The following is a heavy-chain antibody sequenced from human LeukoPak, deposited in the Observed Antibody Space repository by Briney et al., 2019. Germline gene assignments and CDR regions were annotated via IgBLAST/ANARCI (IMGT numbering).Heavy chain of an antibody. V-gene: IGHV3-7*03. CDR2: IKQDGGEA. CDR3: ARDQYEVPYYSNYDGMNV. CDR1: GFTFSYYW. Sequence: GGSLRLSCTASGFTFSYYWMSWVRQAPGKGLEWVANIKQDGGEASYVGSVKGRFTISRDNPRNSLYLQMNSLRAEDTAVYYCARDQYEVPYYSNYDGMNVWGQGTTVTVSS. J-gene: IGHJ6*02. D-gene: IGHD3-16*01.